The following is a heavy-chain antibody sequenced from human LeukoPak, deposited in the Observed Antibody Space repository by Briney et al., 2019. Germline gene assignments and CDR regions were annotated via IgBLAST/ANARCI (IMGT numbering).Heavy chain of an antibody. J-gene: IGHJ4*02. V-gene: IGHV4-59*01. D-gene: IGHD3-10*01. CDR3: ARGRGSLTY. CDR2: FYDTRSP. CDR1: GGSISLYY. Sequence: PSETLSLTCTVSGGSISLYYWSWIRQPPGKGLEWIGYFYDTRSPKYNPSLERRVTISVDMSRSQFSLTLTSLTAADTAVYYCARGRGSLTYRGQGTLATVSS.